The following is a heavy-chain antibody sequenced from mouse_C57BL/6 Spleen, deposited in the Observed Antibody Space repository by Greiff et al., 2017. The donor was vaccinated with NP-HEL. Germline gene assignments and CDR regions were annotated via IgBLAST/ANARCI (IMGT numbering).Heavy chain of an antibody. CDR2: ISSGGDYI. Sequence: EVKVEEPGEGLVKPGGSLKLSCAASGFTFSSYAMSWVRQTPEKRLEWVAYISSGGDYIYYADTVKGRFSISRDNARNTLYLQMSRLKSEDTAMYYCTREDLYAMDYWGQGTSVTVAS. CDR3: TREDLYAMDY. CDR1: GFTFSSYA. V-gene: IGHV5-9-1*02. J-gene: IGHJ4*01.